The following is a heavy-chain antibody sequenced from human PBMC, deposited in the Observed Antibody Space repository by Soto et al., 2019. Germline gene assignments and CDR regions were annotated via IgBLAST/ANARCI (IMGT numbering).Heavy chain of an antibody. V-gene: IGHV3-43D*03. D-gene: IGHD6-13*01. Sequence: GGSLRLSCAASGFTFDDYAMHWVRQAPGKGLEWVSLISWDGGSTYYADSVKGRFTISRDNSKNSLYLQMNSLRAEDTALYYCAKDRTQYSSSWYYFDYWGQGTLVTVSS. CDR1: GFTFDDYA. CDR2: ISWDGGST. J-gene: IGHJ4*02. CDR3: AKDRTQYSSSWYYFDY.